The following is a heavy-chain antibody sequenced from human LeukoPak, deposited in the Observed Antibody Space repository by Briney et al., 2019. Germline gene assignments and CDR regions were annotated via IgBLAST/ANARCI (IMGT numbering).Heavy chain of an antibody. CDR2: IKQDGSEK. CDR3: ARDNGERFLEWLSLWDYYYYMDV. J-gene: IGHJ6*03. D-gene: IGHD3-3*01. CDR1: GFTFSSYW. V-gene: IGHV3-7*01. Sequence: GGSLRLSCAASGFTFSSYWMSWVRQAPGKGLEWVANIKQDGSEKYYVDSVKGRFTISRDNAKNSLYLQMNSLRAEDTAVYYCARDNGERFLEWLSLWDYYYYMDVWGKGTTVTVSS.